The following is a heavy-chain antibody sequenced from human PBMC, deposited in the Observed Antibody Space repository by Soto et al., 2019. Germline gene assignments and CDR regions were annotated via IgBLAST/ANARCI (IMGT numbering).Heavy chain of an antibody. CDR3: ASLLSLAPNYYYGMDV. J-gene: IGHJ6*02. CDR2: IKQDGSEK. V-gene: IGHV3-7*01. CDR1: GFTFSSYW. Sequence: GGSLRLSCAASGFTFSSYWMSWVRQAPGKGLEWVANIKQDGSEKYYVDSVKGRFTISRDNAKNSLYLQMNSLRAEDTAVYYCASLLSLAPNYYYGMDVWGQGTTVTVSS.